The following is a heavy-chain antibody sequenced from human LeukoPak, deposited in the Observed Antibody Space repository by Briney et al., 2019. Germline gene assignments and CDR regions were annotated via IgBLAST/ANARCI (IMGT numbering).Heavy chain of an antibody. V-gene: IGHV3-7*01. Sequence: PGGSLRLSCVASGFTFSSYWMSWFRQAPGKGLEWVANIKEDGSEKHYVGSVRGRFTISRDNAKNSLYLEMNNLRAEDTSVYYCARDAMRGGDYDNWGQGTLVTVSS. CDR2: IKEDGSEK. D-gene: IGHD3-16*01. CDR3: ARDAMRGGDYDN. CDR1: GFTFSSYW. J-gene: IGHJ4*02.